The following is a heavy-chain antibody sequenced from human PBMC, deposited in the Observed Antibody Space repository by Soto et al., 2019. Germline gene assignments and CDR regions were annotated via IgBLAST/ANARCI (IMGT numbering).Heavy chain of an antibody. V-gene: IGHV3-48*02. J-gene: IGHJ4*02. D-gene: IGHD4-17*01. CDR1: GFTFSSYS. Sequence: GGSLRLSCAASGFTFSSYSMNWVRQAPGKGLEWVSYISSSSSTIYYADSVKGRFTISRDNAKNSLYLLMNSLRDEDTAVYYCARVNGDSGLAFGYWGQGTLVTVSS. CDR2: ISSSSSTI. CDR3: ARVNGDSGLAFGY.